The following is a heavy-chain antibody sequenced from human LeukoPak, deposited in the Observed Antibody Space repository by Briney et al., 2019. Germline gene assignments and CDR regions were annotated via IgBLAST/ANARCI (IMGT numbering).Heavy chain of an antibody. V-gene: IGHV4-59*01. CDR1: GGSISSYS. CDR2: VYYTGSI. Sequence: SETLSLACTVSGGSISSYSWSWIRQPPGKGLEWVGYVYYTGSINYNPSLKSRVTISVDTPKNQFSLKLSSVTAADTAVYYCARGSSSGSYHPLDPWGQGTLVTVSS. CDR3: ARGSSSGSYHPLDP. J-gene: IGHJ5*02. D-gene: IGHD3-10*01.